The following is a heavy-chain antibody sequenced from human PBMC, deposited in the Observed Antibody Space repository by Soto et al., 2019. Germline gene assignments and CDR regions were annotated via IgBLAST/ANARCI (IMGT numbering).Heavy chain of an antibody. J-gene: IGHJ6*02. V-gene: IGHV1-3*01. CDR2: INAGNGNT. CDR3: ARVPYDFWSGYFGGMDV. CDR1: GYTFTSYA. D-gene: IGHD3-3*01. Sequence: ASVKVSCKXSGYTFTSYAMHWVRQAPGQRLEWMGWINAGNGNTKYSQKFQGRVTITRDTSASTAYMELSSLRSEDTAVYYCARVPYDFWSGYFGGMDVWGQGTTVTVSS.